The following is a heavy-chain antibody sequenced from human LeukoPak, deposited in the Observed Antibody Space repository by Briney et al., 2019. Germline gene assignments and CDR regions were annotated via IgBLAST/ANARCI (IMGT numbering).Heavy chain of an antibody. J-gene: IGHJ4*02. Sequence: AGGFLKLSWGASGFTFRSYSINWGRPAPGEGAGWGSSISSSSSYIYYADSVKGRFTISRDNAKNSLYLQMNSLRAEDTAVYYCARTVVVITRFDYWGQGTLVTVSS. D-gene: IGHD2-21*01. CDR2: ISSSSSYI. CDR1: GFTFRSYS. V-gene: IGHV3-21*01. CDR3: ARTVVVITRFDY.